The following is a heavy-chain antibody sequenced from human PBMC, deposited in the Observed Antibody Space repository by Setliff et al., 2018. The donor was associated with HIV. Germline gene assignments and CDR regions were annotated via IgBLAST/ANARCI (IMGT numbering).Heavy chain of an antibody. D-gene: IGHD3-10*01. CDR3: ATDRTQTGMNMVRGRLTDPARYPLDY. J-gene: IGHJ4*02. CDR2: ISLYNDDT. CDR1: GYTFTSFG. V-gene: IGHV1-18*01. Sequence: GASVKVSCKASGYTFTSFGLSWVRQAPGQGLEWMAWISLYNDDTNLAPRFRGRVTLTTDTSTRTAYMELTRLTSDDTAVYYCATDRTQTGMNMVRGRLTDPARYPLDYWGQGTLVTVSS.